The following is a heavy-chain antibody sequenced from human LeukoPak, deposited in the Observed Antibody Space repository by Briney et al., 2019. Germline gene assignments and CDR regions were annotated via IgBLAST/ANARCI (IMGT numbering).Heavy chain of an antibody. CDR1: GFTVNNNY. D-gene: IGHD2-21*01. J-gene: IGHJ4*02. Sequence: PGGSLRRSSAASGFTVNNNYMSWVRQAPGKGLEWVSIIYSGGSTKYADSVKGRFTISRDTSKNTLYLQMDSLSAEDSAVYYCVSDILRNFDYWGQGSLVTVSS. V-gene: IGHV3-53*01. CDR2: IYSGGST. CDR3: VSDILRNFDY.